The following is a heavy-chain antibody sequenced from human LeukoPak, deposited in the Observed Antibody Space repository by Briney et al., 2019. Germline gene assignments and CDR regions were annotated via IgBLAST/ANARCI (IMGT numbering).Heavy chain of an antibody. J-gene: IGHJ4*02. Sequence: GGSLRLSCAASGFTFSNAWMSWVRQTPGKGLEWVANIKQDGNDKYYVDSVKGRFTISRDNAKNSLYLQMNSLRAEDTAVYYCARVFHGPLYYYDTSGRRGLDFWGQGTLVTVSS. CDR3: ARVFHGPLYYYDTSGRRGLDF. D-gene: IGHD3-22*01. CDR2: IKQDGNDK. V-gene: IGHV3-7*01. CDR1: GFTFSNAW.